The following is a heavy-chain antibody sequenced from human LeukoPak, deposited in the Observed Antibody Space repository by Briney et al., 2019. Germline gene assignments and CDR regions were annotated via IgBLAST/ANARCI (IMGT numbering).Heavy chain of an antibody. V-gene: IGHV3-23*01. D-gene: IGHD3-22*01. J-gene: IGHJ4*02. Sequence: PGGSPRLSCAASGFTFSSYAMSWVRQAPGKGLEWVSAISGSGGSTYYADSVKGRFTISRDNSKNTLYLQMNSLRAEDTAVYYCAKVVYDSSGYYFYYWGQGTLVTVSS. CDR3: AKVVYDSSGYYFYY. CDR1: GFTFSSYA. CDR2: ISGSGGST.